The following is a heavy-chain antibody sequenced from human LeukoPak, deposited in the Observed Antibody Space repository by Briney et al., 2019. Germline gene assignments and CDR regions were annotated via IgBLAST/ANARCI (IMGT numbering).Heavy chain of an antibody. J-gene: IGHJ5*02. Sequence: GASVKVSCKASGYTFTSYDINWVRQATGQGLEWMGWMNPNNGNTGYAQKFQGRVTMTRNTSISTAYMELSSLRSEDTAVYYCARWYYYDSSGYYLVPNWFDPWGQETLVTVSS. D-gene: IGHD3-22*01. CDR2: MNPNNGNT. CDR3: ARWYYYDSSGYYLVPNWFDP. V-gene: IGHV1-8*01. CDR1: GYTFTSYD.